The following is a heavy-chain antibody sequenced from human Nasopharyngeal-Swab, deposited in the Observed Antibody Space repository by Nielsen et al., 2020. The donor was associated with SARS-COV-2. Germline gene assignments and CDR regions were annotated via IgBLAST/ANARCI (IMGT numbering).Heavy chain of an antibody. CDR2: VSGSGGTT. V-gene: IGHV3-23*01. CDR3: ARSLVAAPGYYHYYMDV. J-gene: IGHJ6*03. D-gene: IGHD2-2*01. Sequence: GESLKISCAASGFTFNNYAMSWVRRAAGKGLEWVSTVSGSGGTTKYADSVKGRFTISRDNSKNILYLQLNSLGAEDTAVYFCARSLVAAPGYYHYYMDVWGKGTTVTVSS. CDR1: GFTFNNYA.